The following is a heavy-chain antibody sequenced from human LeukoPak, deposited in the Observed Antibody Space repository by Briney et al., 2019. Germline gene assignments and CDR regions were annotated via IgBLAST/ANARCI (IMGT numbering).Heavy chain of an antibody. V-gene: IGHV3-48*04. CDR3: ARGEQLQGY. CDR2: ISSSSSTI. CDR1: GFTFSSYS. J-gene: IGHJ4*02. D-gene: IGHD6-13*01. Sequence: GGSLRLSCAASGFTFSSYSMNWVRQAPGKGLEWVSYISSSSSTIYYADSVRGRFTISRDNAKNSLYLQMNSLRAEDTAVYYCARGEQLQGYWGQGTLVTVSS.